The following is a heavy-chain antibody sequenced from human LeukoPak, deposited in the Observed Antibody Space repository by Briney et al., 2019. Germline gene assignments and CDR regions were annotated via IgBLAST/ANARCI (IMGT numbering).Heavy chain of an antibody. V-gene: IGHV3-23*01. CDR3: AKFAKYYDSSGYYQYFQH. D-gene: IGHD3-22*01. J-gene: IGHJ1*01. CDR1: GFTFSSYW. Sequence: GGSLRLSCAASGFTFSSYWMSWVRQAPGKGLEWVSAISGSGGSTYYADSVKGRFTISRDNSKNTLYLQMNSLRAEDTAVYYCAKFAKYYDSSGYYQYFQHWGQGTLVTVSS. CDR2: ISGSGGST.